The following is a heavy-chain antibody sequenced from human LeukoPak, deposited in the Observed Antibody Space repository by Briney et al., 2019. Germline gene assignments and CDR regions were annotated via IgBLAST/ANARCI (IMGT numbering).Heavy chain of an antibody. CDR3: ARDGRYCSGGSCYSGRFDP. D-gene: IGHD2-15*01. Sequence: PSETLSLTCTVSGYSISSGYYWGWIRQPPGKGLEWIGSIYHSGRTFYNPSLKSRFTISVDTSKNQFSLKLTSVTAADTAVYYCARDGRYCSGGSCYSGRFDPWGQGTLVTVSS. CDR1: GYSISSGYY. CDR2: IYHSGRT. V-gene: IGHV4-38-2*02. J-gene: IGHJ5*02.